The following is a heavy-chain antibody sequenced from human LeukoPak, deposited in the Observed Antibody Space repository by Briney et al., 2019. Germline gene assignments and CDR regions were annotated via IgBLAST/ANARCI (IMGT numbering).Heavy chain of an antibody. CDR2: ISYDGSNK. V-gene: IGHV3-30-3*01. CDR1: GFTFSSYA. D-gene: IGHD3-22*01. CDR3: ASALGDRDAFDI. J-gene: IGHJ3*02. Sequence: GRSLRLSCAASGFTFSSYAMHWVRQAPGKGLEWVAVISYDGSNKYYADSVKGRFTISRDNSKNTLYLQMNSLRAEDTAVYYCASALGDRDAFDIWGQGAMVTVSS.